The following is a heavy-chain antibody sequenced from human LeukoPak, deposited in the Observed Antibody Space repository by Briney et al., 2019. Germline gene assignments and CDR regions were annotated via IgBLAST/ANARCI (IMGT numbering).Heavy chain of an antibody. Sequence: SETLSLTCTVSGGSISSSSYYWGWIRQPPGKGLEWIGSIYYSGSTYYNPSLKSRVTISVDTSKNQFSLKLSSVTAADTAVYYCARDGGRLGPYYYYMDVWGKGTTVTVSS. CDR1: GGSISSSSYY. CDR2: IYYSGST. J-gene: IGHJ6*03. CDR3: ARDGGRLGPYYYYMDV. D-gene: IGHD5-12*01. V-gene: IGHV4-39*07.